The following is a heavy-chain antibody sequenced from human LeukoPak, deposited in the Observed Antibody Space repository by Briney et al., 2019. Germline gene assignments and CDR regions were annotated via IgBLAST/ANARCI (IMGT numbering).Heavy chain of an antibody. J-gene: IGHJ6*02. V-gene: IGHV4-31*02. CDR3: ARISGRRYGMDV. CDR2: VYDTGST. Sequence: SETLSLTCTVSGCSVSSGGYYWSWIRQHPGKGLDWIVYVYDTGSTYYNPCLKSRVTKSPDTSKNQFSLNVSSVNAADTTVYYCARISGRRYGMDVWGQGTMVTVSS. CDR1: GCSVSSGGYY.